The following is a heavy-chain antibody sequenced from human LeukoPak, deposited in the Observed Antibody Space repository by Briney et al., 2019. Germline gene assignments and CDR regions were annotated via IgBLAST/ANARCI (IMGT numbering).Heavy chain of an antibody. CDR3: AKTILRYYYDSSGSDFDY. D-gene: IGHD3-22*01. Sequence: PGGSLRLSCAASGFTVSSNYMSWVRQAPGKGLEWVSVIYSGGSTYYADSVKGRFTISRDNSKNTLYLQMNSLRAEDTAVYYCAKTILRYYYDSSGSDFDYWGQGTLVTVSS. CDR1: GFTVSSNY. V-gene: IGHV3-53*01. J-gene: IGHJ4*02. CDR2: IYSGGST.